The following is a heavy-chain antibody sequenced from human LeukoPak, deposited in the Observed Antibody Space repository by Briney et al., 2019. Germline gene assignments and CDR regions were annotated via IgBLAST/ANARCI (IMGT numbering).Heavy chain of an antibody. CDR1: GFTFSDYW. D-gene: IGHD6-13*01. J-gene: IGHJ4*02. CDR3: ARHYSSRWLFDY. Sequence: GDSLRLSCAASGFTFSDYWIIWFRQAPGKGLEWVGHINQDGSVKDYVDSVKGRFTISRDNANKFSFLQMNSLRAEDTAVYYCARHYSSRWLFDYWGQGTLVAVSS. CDR2: INQDGSVK. V-gene: IGHV3-7*03.